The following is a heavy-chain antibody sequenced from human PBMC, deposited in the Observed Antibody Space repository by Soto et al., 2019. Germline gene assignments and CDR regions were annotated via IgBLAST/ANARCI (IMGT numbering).Heavy chain of an antibody. D-gene: IGHD1-26*01. Sequence: GESLKISCKGSGYSFTSYWISWVRQMPGKGLEWMGRIDPSDSYTNYSPSLQGHVTISADKSIGTAYLQWSSLKASDTAMYYCARLPLGVGATWGSYYGMDVWGQGTTVTVSS. CDR3: ARLPLGVGATWGSYYGMDV. CDR2: IDPSDSYT. CDR1: GYSFTSYW. J-gene: IGHJ6*02. V-gene: IGHV5-10-1*01.